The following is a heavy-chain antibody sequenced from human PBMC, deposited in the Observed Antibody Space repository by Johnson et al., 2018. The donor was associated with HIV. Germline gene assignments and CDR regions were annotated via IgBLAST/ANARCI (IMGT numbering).Heavy chain of an antibody. D-gene: IGHD3-16*01. CDR3: ASQVRGLRLGVDAFDI. V-gene: IGHV3-20*04. J-gene: IGHJ3*02. Sequence: VQLVESGGGLVQPGRSLRLSCAASGFTFDDYGMTWVRQAPGKGLEWVSGINWNGGSTGYADSVKGRFTMSRDNAKNTLYLQMNKLRAEDTAVYFCASQVRGLRLGVDAFDIWGQGTMVTVSS. CDR2: INWNGGST. CDR1: GFTFDDYG.